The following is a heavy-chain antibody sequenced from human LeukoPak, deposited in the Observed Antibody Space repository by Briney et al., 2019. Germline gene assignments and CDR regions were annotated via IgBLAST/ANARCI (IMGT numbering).Heavy chain of an antibody. D-gene: IGHD3-9*01. CDR1: GYSFTSYY. Sequence: GASVKVSCKASGYSFTSYYMNWVRQAPGQGLEWMGTINPSGGSTSYAQKFQGRVTMTRDTSTSTVYLELSSLRFEDTAVYYCARERLVGWGDDACDIWGQGTRVTVSS. CDR3: ARERLVGWGDDACDI. V-gene: IGHV1-46*01. J-gene: IGHJ3*02. CDR2: INPSGGST.